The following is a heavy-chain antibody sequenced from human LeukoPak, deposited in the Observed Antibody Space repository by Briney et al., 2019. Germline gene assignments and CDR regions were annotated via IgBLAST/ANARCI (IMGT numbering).Heavy chain of an antibody. D-gene: IGHD3-10*01. CDR3: ARRKGFGEGYFDS. CDR1: GGSISNTLYY. Sequence: SETLSLTYTVSGGSISNTLYYWAWIRQPPGKGLESIGSIYYSRSTYYSPSLKSRVTISVDTSKNQFSLKLTSVTAADTAVYYCARRKGFGEGYFDSWGQGTLVTVSS. CDR2: IYYSRST. J-gene: IGHJ4*02. V-gene: IGHV4-39*01.